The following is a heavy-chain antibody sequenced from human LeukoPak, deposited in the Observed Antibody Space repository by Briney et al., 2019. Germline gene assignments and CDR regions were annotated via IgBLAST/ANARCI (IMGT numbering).Heavy chain of an antibody. D-gene: IGHD1-14*01. CDR1: GFSFSSYG. Sequence: GGSLRLSCAPSGFSFSSYGMSWVRQAPGKGLEWVSGISGSGVRTYYADSVQGRFTISRDNSKNTLYLEMNSLSPDDTAVYYCARGVEPLAANTLAYWGQGTLVTVSS. CDR2: ISGSGVRT. V-gene: IGHV3-23*01. J-gene: IGHJ4*02. CDR3: ARGVEPLAANTLAY.